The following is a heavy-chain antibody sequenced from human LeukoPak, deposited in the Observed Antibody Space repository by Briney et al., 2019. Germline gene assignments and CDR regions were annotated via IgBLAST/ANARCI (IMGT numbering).Heavy chain of an antibody. CDR2: ITGCSSHS. CDR3: ASLMTTVTIRDF. V-gene: IGHV3-21*01. Sequence: NPGGSLRLSCAASGFTFSSYSMNWVRQAPGKGLEWVSSITGCSSHSYYAASVKGRFTISRDNAKNSLYLQMNGLRAEDTAVYFWASLMTTVTIRDFWGQGTPVTVSS. D-gene: IGHD4-11*01. J-gene: IGHJ4*02. CDR1: GFTFSSYS.